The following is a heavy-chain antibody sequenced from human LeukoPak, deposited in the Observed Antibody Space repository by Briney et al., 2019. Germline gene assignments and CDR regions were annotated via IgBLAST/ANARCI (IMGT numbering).Heavy chain of an antibody. Sequence: GGALRLSCAASGFTFSSYAMDWVRQAPGKGLEWVGVISYDGSNKYYAASVKGRFTLSTDNSQNTLYLQMNSLRPQDTALYYCASDWGDIVVVVAASYFDSWGQGTLVTVSS. D-gene: IGHD2-15*01. CDR3: ASDWGDIVVVVAASYFDS. V-gene: IGHV3-30*04. J-gene: IGHJ4*02. CDR1: GFTFSSYA. CDR2: ISYDGSNK.